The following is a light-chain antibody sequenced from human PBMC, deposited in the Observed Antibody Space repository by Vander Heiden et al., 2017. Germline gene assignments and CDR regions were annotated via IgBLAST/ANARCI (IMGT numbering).Light chain of an antibody. Sequence: SYELTQPPSVSVSPGQTASITCSGDKLGDKYACWYQQKPGQSPVLVIYEGSKRPSGIPERFSGSNSGNTATLTISGTQAMDEADYYCQAWDSSTHGVVFGGGTKLTVL. CDR1: KLGDKY. CDR3: QAWDSSTHGVV. J-gene: IGLJ2*01. V-gene: IGLV3-1*01. CDR2: EGS.